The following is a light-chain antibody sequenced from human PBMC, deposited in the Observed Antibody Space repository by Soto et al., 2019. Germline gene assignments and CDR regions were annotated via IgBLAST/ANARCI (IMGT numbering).Light chain of an antibody. J-gene: IGKJ4*01. CDR2: GAS. Sequence: EIVLTQSPGTLSLSPGERDTLSCRASQSVGSSYLAWYQQKPGQAPRLLIYGASNKATGIPDRFSGSGSGTDFTLTISRLDPEDFAVYYCQQYGRSSLTFGGGTKVEIK. CDR1: QSVGSSY. V-gene: IGKV3-20*01. CDR3: QQYGRSSLT.